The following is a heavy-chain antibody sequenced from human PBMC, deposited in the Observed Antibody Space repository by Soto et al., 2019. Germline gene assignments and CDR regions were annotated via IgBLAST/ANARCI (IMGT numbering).Heavy chain of an antibody. CDR1: GGTFSSYA. Sequence: QVQLVQSGAEVKKPGSSVKVSCKASGGTFSSYAISWVRQAPGQGLEWMGGIIPIFGTANYAQKFQGRVTITADKYTSTANMELSSLRSEDTAVYYCARDHGYDFWSGYSPSMYGMDVWGQGTTVTVSS. J-gene: IGHJ6*02. CDR3: ARDHGYDFWSGYSPSMYGMDV. V-gene: IGHV1-69*06. D-gene: IGHD3-3*01. CDR2: IIPIFGTA.